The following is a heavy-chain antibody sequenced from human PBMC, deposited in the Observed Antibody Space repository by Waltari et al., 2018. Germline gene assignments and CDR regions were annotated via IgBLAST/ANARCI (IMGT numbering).Heavy chain of an antibody. D-gene: IGHD1-26*01. V-gene: IGHV4-39*07. CDR2: IYYSGST. J-gene: IGHJ4*02. CDR3: ARSWELPHYFDY. CDR1: GGSISSSSYY. Sequence: QLQLQESGPGLVKPSETLSLTCTVSGGSISSSSYYWGWIRQPPGKGLEWIGSIYYSGSTYYNPSRKSRVTISVDTSKNQFSLTLSSVTAADTAVYYCARSWELPHYFDYWGQGTLVTVSS.